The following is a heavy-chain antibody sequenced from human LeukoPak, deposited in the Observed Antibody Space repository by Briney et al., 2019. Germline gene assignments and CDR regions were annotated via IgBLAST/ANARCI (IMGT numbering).Heavy chain of an antibody. V-gene: IGHV4-59*08. J-gene: IGHJ4*02. CDR1: GGSISNYY. Sequence: SETLSLTCTVSGGSISNYYWNWIRQPPGRGLEWIGFIYNSGSTNYNPSPKSRVAISVDTSKNQFSLKLSSVTAADTAVYYCARRQYYDSSGYWYYFDYWGQGTLVTVSS. D-gene: IGHD3-22*01. CDR2: IYNSGST. CDR3: ARRQYYDSSGYWYYFDY.